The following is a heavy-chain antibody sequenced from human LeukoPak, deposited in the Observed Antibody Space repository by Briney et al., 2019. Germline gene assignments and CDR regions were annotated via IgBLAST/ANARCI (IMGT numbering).Heavy chain of an antibody. CDR2: INPSGGST. V-gene: IGHV1-46*01. CDR3: ARDRHTSLRFDF. CDR1: GYTFTSYY. D-gene: IGHD6-6*01. J-gene: IGHJ4*02. Sequence: ASVKVSFKASGYTFTSYYMDWVRQAPGQGLEWMGIINPSGGSTSYAQKFQGRVTMTRDTSTSTVYMELSSLRSEDTAVYYCARDRHTSLRFDFWGQGNLVTVSS.